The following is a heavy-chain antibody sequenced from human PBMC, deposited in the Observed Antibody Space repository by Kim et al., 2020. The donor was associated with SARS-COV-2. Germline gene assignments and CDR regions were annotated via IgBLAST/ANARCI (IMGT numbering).Heavy chain of an antibody. V-gene: IGHV3-30-3*01. J-gene: IGHJ4*02. D-gene: IGHD5-18*01. Sequence: GGSLRLSCAASGFIFSSSAMHWVRQAPGKGLEWVAGITYHGSERYYEDSVKGRFTVSRDNAKNTLSLQMNSVRAEDTVLYYCSRGMGNKVPDTRILDYWGQGTLVTVSS. CDR1: GFIFSSSA. CDR2: ITYHGSER. CDR3: SRGMGNKVPDTRILDY.